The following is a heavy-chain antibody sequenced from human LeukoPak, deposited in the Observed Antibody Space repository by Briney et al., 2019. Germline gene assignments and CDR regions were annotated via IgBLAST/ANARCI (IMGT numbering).Heavy chain of an antibody. J-gene: IGHJ4*02. CDR3: ARDEVDVLLWFGELWY. V-gene: IGHV4-38-2*02. CDR2: IYHSGST. D-gene: IGHD3-10*01. CDR1: GYSISSGYY. Sequence: SETLSLTCTVSGYSISSGYYWGWIRQPPGKGLEWIGSIYHSGSTYYNPSLKSRVTISVDTSKNQFSLKLSSVTAADTAVYYCARDEVDVLLWFGELWYWGQGTLVTVSS.